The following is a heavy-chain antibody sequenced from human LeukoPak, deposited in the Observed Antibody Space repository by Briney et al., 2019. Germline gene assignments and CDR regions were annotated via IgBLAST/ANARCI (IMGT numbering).Heavy chain of an antibody. D-gene: IGHD6-13*01. Sequence: GGSLRLSCAASGFTFSSYGMHWVRQAPGKGLEWVAVISYDGSNKYYADSVKGRFTISRDNSKNTLYLQMNSLRAEDTAVYYCAKDYGTYSSSWYVGYFDYWGQGTLVTVSS. CDR2: ISYDGSNK. CDR1: GFTFSSYG. V-gene: IGHV3-30*18. J-gene: IGHJ4*02. CDR3: AKDYGTYSSSWYVGYFDY.